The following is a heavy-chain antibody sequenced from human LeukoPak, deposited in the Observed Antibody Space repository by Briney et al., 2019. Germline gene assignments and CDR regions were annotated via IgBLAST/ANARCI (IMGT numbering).Heavy chain of an antibody. Sequence: SVKVSCKASGGTFSSYAISWVRQAPGQGLEWMGRISPIFGTANYAQKFQGRVTITTGESTSTAYMELSSLRSEDTAVYYCAREVYDSSGYHAVEYLQHWGPGTLVTVSP. CDR3: AREVYDSSGYHAVEYLQH. D-gene: IGHD3-22*01. J-gene: IGHJ1*01. CDR2: ISPIFGTA. V-gene: IGHV1-69*05. CDR1: GGTFSSYA.